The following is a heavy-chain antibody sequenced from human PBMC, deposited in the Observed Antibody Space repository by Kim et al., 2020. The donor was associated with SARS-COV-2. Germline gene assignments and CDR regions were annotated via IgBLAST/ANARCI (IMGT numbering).Heavy chain of an antibody. Sequence: GRFTISRDNSKNTLYLQMNSLRAEDTAVYYCAKTGPKVPAAIHYYYYMDVWGKGTTVTVSS. V-gene: IGHV3-23*01. D-gene: IGHD2-2*01. CDR3: AKTGPKVPAAIHYYYYMDV. J-gene: IGHJ6*03.